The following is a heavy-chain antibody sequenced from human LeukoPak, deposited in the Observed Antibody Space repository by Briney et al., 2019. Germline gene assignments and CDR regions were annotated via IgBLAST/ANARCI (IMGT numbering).Heavy chain of an antibody. CDR1: GFTFSHYS. CDR2: IRFTGSYI. V-gene: IGHV3-21*01. J-gene: IGHJ4*02. D-gene: IGHD6-13*01. CDR3: ARDRIAAAGPFDY. Sequence: PGGSLRLSCVASGFTFSHYSMNWVRQAPGKGLEWVSSIRFTGSYIYYADSVKGRFTISRDNSKNTLYLQMNSLRAEDTAVYYCARDRIAAAGPFDYWGQGTLVTVSS.